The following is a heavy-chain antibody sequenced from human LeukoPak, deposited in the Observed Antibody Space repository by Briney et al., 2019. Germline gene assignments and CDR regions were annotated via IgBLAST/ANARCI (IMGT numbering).Heavy chain of an antibody. D-gene: IGHD6-19*01. J-gene: IGHJ3*02. V-gene: IGHV3-21*01. CDR3: ASWLKVAGTIVQAFDI. CDR2: ISSSSSYI. CDR1: GFTFSSYS. Sequence: GGSLRLSCAASGFTFSSYSMNWVRQAPGKGLEWVSSISSSSSYIYYADSVKGRFTISRDNAKNSLYLQMNSLRAEDTAVYYCASWLKVAGTIVQAFDIWGQGTMVTVSS.